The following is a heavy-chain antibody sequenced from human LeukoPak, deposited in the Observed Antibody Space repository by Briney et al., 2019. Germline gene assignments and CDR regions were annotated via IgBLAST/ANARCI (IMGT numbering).Heavy chain of an antibody. D-gene: IGHD3-10*02. CDR3: ARVSVRGVINYYYYYGMDV. CDR1: GGSISSSSYY. CDR2: IYYSGST. J-gene: IGHJ6*02. Sequence: SETLSLTCTVSGGSISSSSYYWGWIRQPPGKGLEWIGSIYYSGSTYYNPSLKSRVTISVDTSKNQFSLKLSSVTAADTAVYYCARVSVRGVINYYYYYGMDVWGQGTTVTVSS. V-gene: IGHV4-39*07.